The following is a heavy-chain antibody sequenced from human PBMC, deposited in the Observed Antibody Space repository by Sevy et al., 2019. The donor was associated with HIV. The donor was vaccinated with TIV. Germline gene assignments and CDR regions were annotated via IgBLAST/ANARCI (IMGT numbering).Heavy chain of an antibody. CDR3: GRSGIYYQVSCFHP. V-gene: IGHV4-34*01. CDR2: INHSGST. D-gene: IGHD3-10*01. Sequence: SETLSLTCGVYNGSFSGYYWSWIRQSPEKGLEWIGQINHSGSTNYNPSLKSRITISIDMSQTQYSLNLSSVTAAHTAISYCGRSGIYYQVSCFHPLRQGPLVTLSS. J-gene: IGHJ5*02. CDR1: NGSFSGYY.